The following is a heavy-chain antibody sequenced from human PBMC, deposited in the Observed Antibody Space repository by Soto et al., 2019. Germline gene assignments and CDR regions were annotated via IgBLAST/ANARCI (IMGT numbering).Heavy chain of an antibody. D-gene: IGHD1-26*01. J-gene: IGHJ4*02. CDR1: GGSINSPFF. CDR2: IHYSQSS. V-gene: IGHV4-39*01. Sequence: LSLTCTVSGGSINSPFFWAWLRQPPGKGLEWIASIHYSQSSYSHPSLRSRITISADASMDQFSLRLASMTAADTAVYYCAKMGDDHGRSYFDSWGQGLLVTVSS. CDR3: AKMGDDHGRSYFDS.